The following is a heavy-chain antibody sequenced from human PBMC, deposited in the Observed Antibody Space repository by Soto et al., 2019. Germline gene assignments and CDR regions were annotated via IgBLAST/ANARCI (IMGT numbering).Heavy chain of an antibody. CDR1: GFTFSSYA. V-gene: IGHV3-23*01. Sequence: EVQLLESGGGLVQPGGSLRLSCAASGFTFSSYAMSWVRQAPGKGLEWVSAISGSGGSTYYADSVKGRFTISRDNSKNALYLQMNSLRAEDTAVYYCAKVPTAGGYYFDYWGQGTLVTVSS. CDR3: AKVPTAGGYYFDY. J-gene: IGHJ4*02. CDR2: ISGSGGST. D-gene: IGHD6-13*01.